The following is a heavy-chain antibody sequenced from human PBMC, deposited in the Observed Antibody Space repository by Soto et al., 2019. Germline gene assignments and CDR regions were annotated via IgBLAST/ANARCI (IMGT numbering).Heavy chain of an antibody. CDR2: IYWDDDT. CDR1: GFSLSTSDVG. Sequence: QITLKESGPTLVKPTQTITLTCTFSGFSLSTSDVGVAWVRQPAGKALEWLAVIYWDDDTRYSPSLRSRITITKDTSEKRVVLTIPNMDPMHSGTYYRTSCFSTHIRGLDAIDFKCQVAMVTVSS. D-gene: IGHD1-20*01. V-gene: IGHV2-5*02. J-gene: IGHJ3*01. CDR3: TSCFSTHIRGLDAIDF.